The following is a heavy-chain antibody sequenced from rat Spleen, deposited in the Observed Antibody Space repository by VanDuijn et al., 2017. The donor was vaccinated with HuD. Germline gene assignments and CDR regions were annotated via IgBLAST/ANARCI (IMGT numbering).Heavy chain of an antibody. J-gene: IGHJ2*01. V-gene: IGHV5-22*01. CDR1: GFTFSDYY. D-gene: IGHD1-5*01. Sequence: EVQLVESGGGLVQPGRSLKLSCAASGFTFSDYYMAWVRQAPKKGLEWVASISYEGSSTYYGDSVKGRFTISRDNAKSTLYLQMNSLRSEDTATYYCASSIGTTGDYWGQGVMVTVSS. CDR3: ASSIGTTGDY. CDR2: ISYEGSST.